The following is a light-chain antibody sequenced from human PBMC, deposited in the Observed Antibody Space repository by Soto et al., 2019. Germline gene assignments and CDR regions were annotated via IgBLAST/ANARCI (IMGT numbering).Light chain of an antibody. V-gene: IGKV1-39*01. CDR2: AAS. J-gene: IGKJ1*01. Sequence: DIQMTQTPSSLSASVGDRVTITCRASRTLSSDINWYQQKPGQAPKFLIYAASSLHSGVPSRFSGSGSGTDFPLTISDLQPEDSATYYCQQTYSVPWTFGQGTKVEV. CDR1: RTLSSD. CDR3: QQTYSVPWT.